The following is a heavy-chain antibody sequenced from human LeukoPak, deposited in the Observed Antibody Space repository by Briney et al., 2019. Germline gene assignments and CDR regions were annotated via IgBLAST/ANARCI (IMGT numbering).Heavy chain of an antibody. CDR1: GGSFSGYY. V-gene: IGHV4-34*01. Sequence: SETLSLTCAVYGGSFSGYYWSWIRQPPGKGLEWIGEINHSGSTNYNPSLKSRVTISVDTSKNQFSLKLSSVTAADTAVYYCARRHRRDGYNSFDPWGQGTLVTVSS. CDR3: ARRHRRDGYNSFDP. J-gene: IGHJ5*02. D-gene: IGHD5-24*01. CDR2: INHSGST.